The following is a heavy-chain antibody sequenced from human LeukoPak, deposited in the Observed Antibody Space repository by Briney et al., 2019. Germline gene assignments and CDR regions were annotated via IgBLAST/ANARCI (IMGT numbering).Heavy chain of an antibody. V-gene: IGHV3-13*01. CDR2: IDTGGDT. D-gene: IGHD2-15*01. CDR1: GFTFSTSD. CDR3: ARYKVVGATYFDY. J-gene: IGHJ4*02. Sequence: SGGSLRLSCAASGFTFSTSDMHWVRQATGKGLEWVSAIDTGGDTYYPGFVKGRFTISRENAENSLYLQMNSLRAEDTAVYYCARYKVVGATYFDYWGQGTLVTVSS.